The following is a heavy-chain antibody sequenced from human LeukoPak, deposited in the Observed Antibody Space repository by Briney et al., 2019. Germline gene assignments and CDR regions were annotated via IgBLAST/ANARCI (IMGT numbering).Heavy chain of an antibody. CDR1: GYTLTELS. Sequence: ASVKVSCKVSGYTLTELSMHGVRQAPGKGLEWMGGFDPGDGETIYAQKFQGRVTMTEDTSTDTAYMELSSLRSEDTAVYYCATFPEYIAARPGGFDYWGQGTLVTVSS. V-gene: IGHV1-24*01. D-gene: IGHD6-6*01. J-gene: IGHJ4*02. CDR2: FDPGDGET. CDR3: ATFPEYIAARPGGFDY.